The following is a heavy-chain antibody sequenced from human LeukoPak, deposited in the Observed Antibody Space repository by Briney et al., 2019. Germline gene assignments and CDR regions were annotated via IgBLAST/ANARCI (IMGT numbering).Heavy chain of an antibody. V-gene: IGHV3-48*03. D-gene: IGHD4/OR15-4a*01. CDR3: VRDPDYGVLYFV. CDR1: GFTFCSYE. Sequence: GGSLRLSCAASGFTFCSYEMNWVRQAPGKGLEWVSYISTTGSSIYYADSVKGRFTISRDNAKNSLYLQMNSLRAEDTAVYYCVRDPDYGVLYFVWGKGTTVTVSS. CDR2: ISTTGSSI. J-gene: IGHJ6*04.